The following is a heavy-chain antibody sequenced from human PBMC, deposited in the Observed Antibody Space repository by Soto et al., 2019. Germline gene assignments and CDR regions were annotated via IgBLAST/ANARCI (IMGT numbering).Heavy chain of an antibody. CDR3: ARVRQRVGYFYYYMDV. Sequence: QVQLLQSGAEVKKPGASVKVSCKASGYTFTNYGITWVRRAPGQGLEWMGWISAYNGDTHYTQRLQGRVTMTTDTSTSTAYMELRGLRSDDTAVYYGARVRQRVGYFYYYMDVWGKGTPVTVSS. CDR2: ISAYNGDT. V-gene: IGHV1-18*01. D-gene: IGHD6-6*01. J-gene: IGHJ6*03. CDR1: GYTFTNYG.